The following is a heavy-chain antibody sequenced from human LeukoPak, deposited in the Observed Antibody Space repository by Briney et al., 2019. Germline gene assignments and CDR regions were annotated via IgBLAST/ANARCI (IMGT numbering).Heavy chain of an antibody. CDR1: GFTFSNAW. Sequence: GGSLRLSCAASGFTFSNAWMSWVRQAPGKGLEWVGRIKSKTDGGTTDYAAPVKDRFTFSRDDSKNTLYLQMNNLQSEDTAVYYCTTSLSGYDFLFDYWGQGTLVTVSS. CDR2: IKSKTDGGTT. D-gene: IGHD5-12*01. CDR3: TTSLSGYDFLFDY. J-gene: IGHJ4*02. V-gene: IGHV3-15*01.